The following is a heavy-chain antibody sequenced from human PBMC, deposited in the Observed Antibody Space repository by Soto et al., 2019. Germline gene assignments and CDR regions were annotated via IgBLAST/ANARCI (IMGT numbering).Heavy chain of an antibody. V-gene: IGHV1-69*12. J-gene: IGHJ5*02. Sequence: QVQLVQSGAEVKKPGSSVKVSCKASGGTFSSYAISWVRQAPGQGLEWMGGIIPIFGTANYAQKFQGRVXIXAXXSTSTAYMELSSLRSEDTAVYYCARLVTVTGWFDPWGQGTLVTVSS. D-gene: IGHD4-4*01. CDR3: ARLVTVTGWFDP. CDR2: IIPIFGTA. CDR1: GGTFSSYA.